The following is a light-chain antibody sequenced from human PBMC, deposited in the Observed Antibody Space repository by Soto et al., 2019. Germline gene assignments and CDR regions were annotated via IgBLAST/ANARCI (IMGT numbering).Light chain of an antibody. CDR3: SSFTFTRMAV. V-gene: IGLV2-14*03. J-gene: IGLJ1*01. CDR2: AVT. Sequence: QSVLTQPTALSWSPGASIRISCPRDNGDIGTYVYVSWDQKNTVRAPRILLYAVTTHTSRISGRFSATSSGLTAPLTISGCLPEGEADYYCSSFTFTRMAVVGPGPRVTV. CDR1: NGDIGTYVY.